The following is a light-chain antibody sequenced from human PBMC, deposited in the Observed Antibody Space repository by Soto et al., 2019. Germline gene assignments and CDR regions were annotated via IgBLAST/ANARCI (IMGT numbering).Light chain of an antibody. V-gene: IGKV3-15*01. CDR2: GAS. J-gene: IGKJ1*01. CDR3: QQNNNWPPCM. CDR1: QSVSSN. Sequence: EIVMTQSPATLSVSPGERATLSCRASQSVSSNLAWYQQKPGQAPRLLIYGASTRATGIPARFSGSGSGTEFALTNSSLQSEDFAVYYCQQNNNWPPCMFGQGTKVEIK.